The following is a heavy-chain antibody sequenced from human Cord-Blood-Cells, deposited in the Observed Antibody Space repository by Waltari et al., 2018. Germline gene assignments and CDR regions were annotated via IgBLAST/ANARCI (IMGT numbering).Heavy chain of an antibody. V-gene: IGHV1-69*01. CDR3: ARDRVPTGTPMYYFDY. D-gene: IGHD1-1*01. CDR1: GGPFSSYA. CDR2: IIPIFGTA. Sequence: QVQLVQSGAEVKKPGSSVQVSCKASGGPFSSYAISWVRQAPGQGLEWMGGIIPIFGTANYAQKFQGRVTITADESTSTAYMELSSLRSEDTAVYYCARDRVPTGTPMYYFDYWGQGTLVTVSS. J-gene: IGHJ4*02.